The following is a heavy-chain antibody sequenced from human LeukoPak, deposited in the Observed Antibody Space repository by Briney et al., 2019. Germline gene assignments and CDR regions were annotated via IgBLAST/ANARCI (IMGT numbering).Heavy chain of an antibody. V-gene: IGHV4-39*01. J-gene: IGHJ4*02. Sequence: SETLSLTCTVSGDSTSSSSYYWGWIRQPPGKGLEWIGSIYYSGTTYYNPSLKSRVTISVDTSKNRFSLKLSSVTAADTAVYYCARQTRTRDGYTTCFDYWGQGTLVTVSS. CDR3: ARQTRTRDGYTTCFDY. CDR2: IYYSGTT. D-gene: IGHD5-24*01. CDR1: GDSTSSSSYY.